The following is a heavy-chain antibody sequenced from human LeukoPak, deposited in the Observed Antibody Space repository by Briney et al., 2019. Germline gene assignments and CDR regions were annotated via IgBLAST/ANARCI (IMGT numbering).Heavy chain of an antibody. CDR3: ARDQAFDWFYYYYGMDV. Sequence: PGGSLRLSCEASGFPFSIYALSWVRQAPGKGRGWVSSFGSSVNSTQYADSVKGRFTISRDNSKNTLYLQMNSLRAEDTAVYYCARDQAFDWFYYYYGMDVWGLGTTVIVSS. J-gene: IGHJ6*02. D-gene: IGHD3-9*01. CDR1: GFPFSIYA. CDR2: FGSSVNST. V-gene: IGHV3-23*01.